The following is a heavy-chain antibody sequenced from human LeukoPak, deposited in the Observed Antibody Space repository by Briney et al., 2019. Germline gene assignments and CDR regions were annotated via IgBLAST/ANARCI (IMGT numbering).Heavy chain of an antibody. Sequence: ASVKVSCKASGYTFTGYYMHWVRQAPGQGLEWMGWINPNSGGTNYAQKFQGRVTMTRDTSISTAYLELRRLTSDDTAVYYCARGMATTGIPYDYWGQGTLVTVSA. V-gene: IGHV1-2*02. J-gene: IGHJ4*02. CDR2: INPNSGGT. D-gene: IGHD1-26*01. CDR3: ARGMATTGIPYDY. CDR1: GYTFTGYY.